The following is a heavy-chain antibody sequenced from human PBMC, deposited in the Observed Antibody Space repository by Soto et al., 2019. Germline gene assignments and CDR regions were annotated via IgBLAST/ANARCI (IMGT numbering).Heavy chain of an antibody. J-gene: IGHJ4*02. CDR2: ISGSGGST. Sequence: PGGSLRLSCAASGFTFSNYWMNWVRQAPGKGLEWVSAISGSGGSTYYADSVKGRFTISRDNSKNTLYLQMNSLRAEDTAVYYCAKDRVSYFDYWGQGTLVTVSS. V-gene: IGHV3-23*01. CDR1: GFTFSNYW. CDR3: AKDRVSYFDY. D-gene: IGHD3-10*01.